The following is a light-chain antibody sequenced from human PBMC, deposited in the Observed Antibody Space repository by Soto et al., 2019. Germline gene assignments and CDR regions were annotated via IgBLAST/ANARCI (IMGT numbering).Light chain of an antibody. J-gene: IGLJ7*01. CDR2: EVS. CDR3: TSYTSSGTLVV. Sequence: QSVLTQPASVSGSPGQSITISCTGTSSDVGGYNYVSWYQQHPGKAPKLMIYEVSNRPSGVSNRFSGSKSGSTASLTISGLQAEDEADYYCTSYTSSGTLVVFGGGTQLTVL. V-gene: IGLV2-14*01. CDR1: SSDVGGYNY.